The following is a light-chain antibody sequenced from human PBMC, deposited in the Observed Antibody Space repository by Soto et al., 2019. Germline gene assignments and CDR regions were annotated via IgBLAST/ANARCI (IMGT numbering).Light chain of an antibody. J-gene: IGKJ1*01. Sequence: DIQMTQSPSTLSASVGDRVTITCRASQSISNWLAWYQQRPGKAPKLLIYKASSLEGGVPSRFSGRGSGTEFTLTISSLQPDDFATYYCHQYNTYSRTFGQGTKVEIK. CDR1: QSISNW. CDR2: KAS. CDR3: HQYNTYSRT. V-gene: IGKV1-5*03.